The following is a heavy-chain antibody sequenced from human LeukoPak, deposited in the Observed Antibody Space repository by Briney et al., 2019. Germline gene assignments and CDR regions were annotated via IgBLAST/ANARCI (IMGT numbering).Heavy chain of an antibody. CDR1: GYTFTSYW. Sequence: GESLKISCKGSGYTFTSYWIGWVRQMPGKGLEWMGIIYPGDSDTRYSPSFQGQVTISADKSISTAYLQWSSLKASDTAMYYCARGNGDRYGSGSYECWWFDPWGQGTLVTVSS. CDR3: ARGNGDRYGSGSYECWWFDP. J-gene: IGHJ5*02. V-gene: IGHV5-51*01. D-gene: IGHD3-10*01. CDR2: IYPGDSDT.